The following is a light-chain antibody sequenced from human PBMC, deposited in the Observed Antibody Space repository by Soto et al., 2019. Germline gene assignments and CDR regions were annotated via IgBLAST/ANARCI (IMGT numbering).Light chain of an antibody. CDR2: GAS. J-gene: IGKJ2*01. CDR1: QSVSSSY. Sequence: EIALTQSPGTLSLSPGERATLSCRASQSVSSSYLAWYQQKPGQAPRLLIYGASSRATGIPDRFSGSGSGTDFTLTISRLEPEDFAVYSCQQFGSSPYTLGQGNKLEIK. V-gene: IGKV3-20*01. CDR3: QQFGSSPYT.